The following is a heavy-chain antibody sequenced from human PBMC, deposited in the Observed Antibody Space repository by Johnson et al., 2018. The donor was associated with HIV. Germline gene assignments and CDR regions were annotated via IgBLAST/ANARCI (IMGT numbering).Heavy chain of an antibody. CDR2: IRYDGSNK. V-gene: IGHV3-30*02. Sequence: QVQLVESGGGVVQPGGSLRLSCPASGFTFSSYGMHWVRQAPGKGLEWVAFIRYDGSNKYYADSVKGRFTISRANSKNTLYLQMNSLRAEDTAVYYCARDPLTAARWGPMNGGAFDIWGQGTMVTVSS. D-gene: IGHD6-6*01. J-gene: IGHJ3*02. CDR1: GFTFSSYG. CDR3: ARDPLTAARWGPMNGGAFDI.